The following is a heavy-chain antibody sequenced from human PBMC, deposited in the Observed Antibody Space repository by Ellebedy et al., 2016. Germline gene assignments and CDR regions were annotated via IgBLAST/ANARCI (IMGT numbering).Heavy chain of an antibody. CDR3: ARSLGFCTSTNCLRDFDF. CDR2: ISAFNGNT. J-gene: IGHJ4*02. V-gene: IGHV1-18*01. D-gene: IGHD2-2*01. Sequence: ASVKVSXKASSYTFSSYGISWVRQAPGQGLEWVGWISAFNGNTNYAQKLQGRVTMTTNTSTSIAYLDLRSLRSDDTAVYYCARSLGFCTSTNCLRDFDFWGQGTLVTVSS. CDR1: SYTFSSYG.